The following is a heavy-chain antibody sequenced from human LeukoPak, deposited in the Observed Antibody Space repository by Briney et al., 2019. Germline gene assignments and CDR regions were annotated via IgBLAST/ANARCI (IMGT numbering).Heavy chain of an antibody. Sequence: GASVKVSCKTSGYTFASYHIHWVRQAPGRGLGWMGIIKISGGSSTYAQKFQGRVTMTRDTSTSTVYMELSSLRSEDTAVYYCAREAGSWGSAVTTTLGGAFFDYWGQGTLVTVSS. V-gene: IGHV1-46*01. D-gene: IGHD4-17*01. J-gene: IGHJ4*02. CDR2: IKISGGSS. CDR3: AREAGSWGSAVTTTLGGAFFDY. CDR1: GYTFASYH.